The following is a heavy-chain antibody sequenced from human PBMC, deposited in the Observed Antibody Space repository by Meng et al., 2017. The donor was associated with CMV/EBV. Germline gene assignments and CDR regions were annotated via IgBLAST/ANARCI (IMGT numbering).Heavy chain of an antibody. J-gene: IGHJ1*01. CDR3: TRGLQDGDYFSFQH. V-gene: IGHV3-49*04. Sequence: GESLKISCTPSGFTFRDYAMTWVRQAPGEGLEWVGLIRSKPYGGSTEYAASVKGSFTISRDDSRNIGYLQMNSLRTEHTAVYYCTRGLQDGDYFSFQHWGKGTLVTVSS. CDR2: IRSKPYGGST. D-gene: IGHD4-17*01. CDR1: GFTFRDYA.